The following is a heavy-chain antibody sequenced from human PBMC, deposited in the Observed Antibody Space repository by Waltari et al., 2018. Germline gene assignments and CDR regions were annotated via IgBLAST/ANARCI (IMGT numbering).Heavy chain of an antibody. Sequence: QVQLQQWGAGLLKPSETLSLTCAVYGGSFSGYYWSWIRQPPGKGLEWIGEINHSGRTNSNPSLKSRGTISVDTSKNQFSLKLSSVTAADTAVYYCAKYVAVAGTVARGHEAFDIWGQGTMVTVSS. CDR2: INHSGRT. CDR3: AKYVAVAGTVARGHEAFDI. D-gene: IGHD6-19*01. V-gene: IGHV4-34*01. CDR1: GGSFSGYY. J-gene: IGHJ3*02.